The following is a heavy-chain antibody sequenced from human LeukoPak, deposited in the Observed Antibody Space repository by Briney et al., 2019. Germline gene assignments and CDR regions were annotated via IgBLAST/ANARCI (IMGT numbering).Heavy chain of an antibody. CDR1: GFTFSNAW. J-gene: IGHJ4*02. CDR3: TTWYYYDSSGYYSKPFDY. Sequence: PGGSLRLSCAASGFTFSNAWMSWVRQAPGKGLEWVGRIKSKTDGGTTDYAAPVKGRFTISRDDSKNTLYLQMNSLKTEDTAVYYCTTWYYYDSSGYYSKPFDYWGQGTLVTVSS. D-gene: IGHD3-22*01. V-gene: IGHV3-15*01. CDR2: IKSKTDGGTT.